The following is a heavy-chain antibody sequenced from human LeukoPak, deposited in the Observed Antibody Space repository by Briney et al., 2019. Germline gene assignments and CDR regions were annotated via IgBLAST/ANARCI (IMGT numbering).Heavy chain of an antibody. CDR1: GYTFTGYY. CDR3: ARSVAGRIEYFQH. J-gene: IGHJ1*01. V-gene: IGHV1-2*04. Sequence: ASVKVSCKASGYTFTGYYMHWVRQAPGQGLEWMGWINPNSGGTNYAQKFQGWVTMTRDTSISTAYMELSRLRSDDTAVYYCARSVAGRIEYFQHWGQGTLVTVSS. D-gene: IGHD6-19*01. CDR2: INPNSGGT.